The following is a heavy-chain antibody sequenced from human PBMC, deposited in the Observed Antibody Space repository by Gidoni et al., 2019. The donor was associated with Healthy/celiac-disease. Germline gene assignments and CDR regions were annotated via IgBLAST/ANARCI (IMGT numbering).Heavy chain of an antibody. CDR1: VFTFSRYS. D-gene: IGHD6-13*01. CDR2: ISSSSSYI. V-gene: IGHV3-21*01. J-gene: IGHJ4*02. Sequence: EVQLVESGGGLVKPGGSLRLSCAASVFTFSRYSMNWFRQAPGKGLEWFSSISSSSSYIYYADSVKGRFTISRDNAKNSLYLQMNSLRAEDTAVYYCARVSFPPGIAAAAPDYWGQGTLVTVSS. CDR3: ARVSFPPGIAAAAPDY.